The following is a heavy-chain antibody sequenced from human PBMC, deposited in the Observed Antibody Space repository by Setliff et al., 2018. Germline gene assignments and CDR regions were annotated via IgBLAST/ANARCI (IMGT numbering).Heavy chain of an antibody. CDR3: ASGLEFDY. D-gene: IGHD1-1*01. CDR1: GASITSGGFY. V-gene: IGHV4-39*01. Sequence: SLTCSVSGASITSGGFYWTWIRQPPGKGLEWIGGIYNSGYTHYKPSLKSRATISVDTSKSQFSLNLSNVTAADTAVYYCASGLEFDYWGPGSQVTVSS. CDR2: IYNSGYT. J-gene: IGHJ4*01.